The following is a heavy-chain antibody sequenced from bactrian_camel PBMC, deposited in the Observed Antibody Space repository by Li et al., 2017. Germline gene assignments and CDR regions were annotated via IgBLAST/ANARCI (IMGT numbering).Heavy chain of an antibody. CDR1: GYTASAYC. CDR3: AAVIDGGDWFDRLDPTNFGY. V-gene: IGHV3S1*01. J-gene: IGHJ6*01. D-gene: IGHD1*01. CDR2: LDDDGTT. Sequence: HVQLVESGGGSVQPGGSLRLSCEAPGYTASAYCLAWFRQRLGQAREGVATLDDDGTTTYADSVKGRFTISKRRNILYLEMNNLKPEDTAMYYCAAVIDGGDWFDRLDPTNFGYWGQGTQVTVS.